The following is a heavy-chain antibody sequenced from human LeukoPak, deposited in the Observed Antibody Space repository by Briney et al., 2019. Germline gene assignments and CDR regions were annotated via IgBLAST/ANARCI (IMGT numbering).Heavy chain of an antibody. D-gene: IGHD3-10*01. CDR3: ARHRSDSYSSPIDY. Sequence: GESLKISCKASGYTFSNYFISWVRQMPEKGLEWMAIVTPRDSDTRYCPSFRGQVTVSADKSISTVYLQWSSLEASDTAMYYCARHRSDSYSSPIDYWGQGTLVTVSS. J-gene: IGHJ4*02. CDR1: GYTFSNYF. V-gene: IGHV5-51*01. CDR2: VTPRDSDT.